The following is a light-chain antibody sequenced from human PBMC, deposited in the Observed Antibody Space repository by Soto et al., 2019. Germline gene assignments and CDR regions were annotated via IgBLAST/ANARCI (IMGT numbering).Light chain of an antibody. CDR3: CSFAGIPAGV. J-gene: IGLJ1*01. Sequence: QSALTQPRSVSGSPGQSVTISCTGTSSDVGGYNFVSWYQQHPGKVPKLLIYDVTKRPSGVPDRFSGSKSGNTASLTISGLQADDEADYHCCSFAGIPAGVFGTGTKVT. CDR2: DVT. CDR1: SSDVGGYNF. V-gene: IGLV2-11*01.